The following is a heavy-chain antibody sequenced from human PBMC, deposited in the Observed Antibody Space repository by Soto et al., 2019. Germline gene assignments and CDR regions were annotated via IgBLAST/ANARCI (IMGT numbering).Heavy chain of an antibody. CDR2: IWYDGSNK. D-gene: IGHD6-13*01. CDR1: GFTFSSYG. Sequence: QVQLVESGGGVVQPGRSLRLSCAASGFTFSSYGMHWVRQAPGKGLEWVAVIWYDGSNKYYADSVKGRFTISRDNSKNTMYMQMISLGAEAVAEYSCARWGIAAGDYWGQETLVTVSS. CDR3: ARWGIAAGDY. J-gene: IGHJ4*02. V-gene: IGHV3-33*01.